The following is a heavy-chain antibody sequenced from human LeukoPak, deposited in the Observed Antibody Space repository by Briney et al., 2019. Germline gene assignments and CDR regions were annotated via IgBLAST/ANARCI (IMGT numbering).Heavy chain of an antibody. CDR3: AKGDLYDYVWGSYRYPPYFDY. V-gene: IGHV3-23*01. D-gene: IGHD3-16*02. J-gene: IGHJ4*02. Sequence: PGGSLRLSSAASGFTFSSYAMSWVRQAPGKGLEWVSAISGSGGSTYYADSVKGRFTISRDNSKNTLYLQMNSLRAEDAAVYYCAKGDLYDYVWGSYRYPPYFDYWGQGTLVTVSS. CDR1: GFTFSSYA. CDR2: ISGSGGST.